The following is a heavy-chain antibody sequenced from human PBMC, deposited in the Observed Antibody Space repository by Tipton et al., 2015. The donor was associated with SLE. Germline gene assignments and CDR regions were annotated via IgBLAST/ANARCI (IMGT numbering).Heavy chain of an antibody. J-gene: IGHJ3*02. D-gene: IGHD3-22*01. CDR2: INPMLGIT. CDR3: ARDAGVIVADPDAFDI. V-gene: IGHV1-69*09. Sequence: QVQLVQSGAEVKKPGSSVRVSCKASSRGSFSRFFITWVRQAPGKGLEWMGRINPMLGITDYAEKFQDRLTIIADMSTSTAYMDLSRLRHDDTAIYFCARDAGVIVADPDAFDIWGQGTMVTVSA. CDR1: RGSFSRFF.